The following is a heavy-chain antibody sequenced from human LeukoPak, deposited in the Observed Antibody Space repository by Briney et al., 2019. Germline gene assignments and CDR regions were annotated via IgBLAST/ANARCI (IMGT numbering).Heavy chain of an antibody. CDR2: IHHSGST. D-gene: IGHD1-26*01. Sequence: SETLSLTCTVSGYSISSGYYWGWIRQPPGKGLEWIGSIHHSGSTYYNPSLKSRVTISVDTSKNQFSLKLSSVTAADTAVYYCARADGGSYLLAAWGQGTLVTVSS. J-gene: IGHJ5*02. CDR3: ARADGGSYLLAA. CDR1: GYSISSGYY. V-gene: IGHV4-38-2*02.